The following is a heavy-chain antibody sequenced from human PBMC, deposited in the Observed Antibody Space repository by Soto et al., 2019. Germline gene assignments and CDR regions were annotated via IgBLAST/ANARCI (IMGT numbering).Heavy chain of an antibody. CDR3: AHSFVSWYGFDF. J-gene: IGHJ3*01. Sequence: QITLKESGPTLVKPTQTLTLTCNFSGFSLTTDGVGVGWIRQPPGKSLEWLALIYWDDDKRYNSSLKNRLTVTKDTSRNQVVLTMTNMEPVDTATYFCAHSFVSWYGFDFWGYGTTVTVSS. V-gene: IGHV2-5*02. D-gene: IGHD2-21*01. CDR2: IYWDDDK. CDR1: GFSLTTDGVG.